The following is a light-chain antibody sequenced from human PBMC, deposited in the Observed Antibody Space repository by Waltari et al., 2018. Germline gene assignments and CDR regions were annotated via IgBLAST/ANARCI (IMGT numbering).Light chain of an antibody. V-gene: IGLV1-40*01. CDR1: SPYLGAGHD. Sequence: QSVLTQPPSVSGAPGQRVTISCTGSSPYLGAGHDVHWYQQLPGTAPKLLIYGNSNRPSGVPDRFSGSKSGTSASLAITGLQAEDEADYYCQSYDSSLSGSVFGGGTKLTVL. J-gene: IGLJ2*01. CDR3: QSYDSSLSGSV. CDR2: GNS.